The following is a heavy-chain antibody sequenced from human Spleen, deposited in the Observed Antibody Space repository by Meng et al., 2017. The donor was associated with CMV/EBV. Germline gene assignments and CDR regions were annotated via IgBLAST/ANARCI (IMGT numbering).Heavy chain of an antibody. Sequence: GSLRLSCTVSGDSISTYYWNWIRQPPGKGLEWIGCIYYSGSPNYNPSLESRITISVDTSKNQFSLRLYSVTAADTAVYYCAKFSATGAYYYGMDVWGQGTLVTVSS. J-gene: IGHJ6*02. CDR3: AKFSATGAYYYGMDV. CDR1: GDSISTYY. D-gene: IGHD1-1*01. V-gene: IGHV4-59*01. CDR2: IYYSGSP.